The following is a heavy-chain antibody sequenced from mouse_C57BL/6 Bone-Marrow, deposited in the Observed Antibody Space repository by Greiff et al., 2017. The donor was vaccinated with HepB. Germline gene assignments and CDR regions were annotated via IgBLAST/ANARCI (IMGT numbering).Heavy chain of an antibody. CDR3: ARGWLLRDYYAMDY. CDR2: IDPSDSYT. J-gene: IGHJ4*01. V-gene: IGHV1-69*01. D-gene: IGHD2-3*01. CDR1: GYTFTSYW. Sequence: VKLQQPGAELVMPGASVKLSCKASGYTFTSYWMHWVKQRPGQGLEWIGEIDPSDSYTNYNQKFKGKSTLTVDKSSSTAYMQLSSLTSEDSAVYYCARGWLLRDYYAMDYWGQGTSVTVSS.